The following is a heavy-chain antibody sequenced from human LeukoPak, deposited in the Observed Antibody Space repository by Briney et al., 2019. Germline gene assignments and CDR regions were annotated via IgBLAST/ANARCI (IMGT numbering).Heavy chain of an antibody. J-gene: IGHJ4*02. CDR3: AKDPLVRGVSYFDY. D-gene: IGHD3-10*01. Sequence: PGGSLRRSCAASGFTFSSYAMSWVRQAPGKGLEWVSAISGSGGSTYYADSVKGRFTISRDNSKNTLYLQMNSLRAEDTAVYYCAKDPLVRGVSYFDYWGQGTLVTVSS. CDR2: ISGSGGST. CDR1: GFTFSSYA. V-gene: IGHV3-23*01.